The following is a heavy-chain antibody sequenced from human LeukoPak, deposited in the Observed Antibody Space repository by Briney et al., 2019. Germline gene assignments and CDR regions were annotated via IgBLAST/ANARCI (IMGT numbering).Heavy chain of an antibody. CDR1: GYTFTSYG. CDR2: ISAYNSNT. CDR3: ARYKWELYFDY. J-gene: IGHJ4*02. D-gene: IGHD1-26*01. Sequence: ASVKVSCKASGYTFTSYGISWVRQAPGQGLEWMGWISAYNSNTNYAQKLQGRVTMTTDTSTSTAYMELRSPRSDDTAVYYCARYKWELYFDYWGQGTLVTVSS. V-gene: IGHV1-18*01.